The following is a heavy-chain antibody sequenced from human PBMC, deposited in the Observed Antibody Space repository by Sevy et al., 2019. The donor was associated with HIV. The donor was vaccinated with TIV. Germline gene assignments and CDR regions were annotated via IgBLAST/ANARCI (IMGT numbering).Heavy chain of an antibody. CDR2: ISSSHSAT. Sequence: GGSLRLSCAASGFTFSDYYMSWVRLTPGKGLEWVSYISSSHSATAYADSVKGRFAISRDNAKKSLYLQMNSLRAEDTVVYCCVGRGYSSAYSWSYYFDYWGQGTLVTVSS. D-gene: IGHD5-18*01. V-gene: IGHV3-11*01. CDR1: GFTFSDYY. J-gene: IGHJ4*02. CDR3: VGRGYSSAYSWSYYFDY.